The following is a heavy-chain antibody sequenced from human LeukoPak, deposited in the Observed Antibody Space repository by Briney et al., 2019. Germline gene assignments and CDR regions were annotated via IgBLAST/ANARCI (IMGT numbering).Heavy chain of an antibody. J-gene: IGHJ4*02. CDR2: INGDETSR. D-gene: IGHD2-15*01. V-gene: IGHV3-74*01. CDR1: GFTFRDYW. CDR3: ARGIVVPGIDY. Sequence: GGSLRLSCTASGFTFRDYWMHWIRQTPREGLVWVSRINGDETSRAYADSVEGRFTISRDNAKNSLYLQMNSLGAEDTAVYYCARGIVVPGIDYWGQGTLVTVSS.